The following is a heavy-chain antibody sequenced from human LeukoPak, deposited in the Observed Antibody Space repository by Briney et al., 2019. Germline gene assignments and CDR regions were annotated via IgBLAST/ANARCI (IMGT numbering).Heavy chain of an antibody. D-gene: IGHD1-26*01. J-gene: IGHJ6*03. Sequence: PSETLSLTCTVSGGSISSYYWSWIRQPAGKGLEWIGRIYTSGSTNYNPSLKSRVTMSVDTSKNQFSLKLSSVTAADTAVYYCARDLVGATTSGRYYYMDVWGKGTTVTVSS. CDR2: IYTSGST. CDR3: ARDLVGATTSGRYYYMDV. CDR1: GGSISSYY. V-gene: IGHV4-4*07.